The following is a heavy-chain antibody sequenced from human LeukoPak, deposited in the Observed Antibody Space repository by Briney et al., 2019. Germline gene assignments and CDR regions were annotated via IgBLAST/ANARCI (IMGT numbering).Heavy chain of an antibody. J-gene: IGHJ4*02. Sequence: GGSLRLSCAASGFTFSCYAMSWVRQAPGKGLEWVSAISGSGGSTYYADSVKGRFTISRDNSKNTLYLQMNSLRAEDTAVYYCAKAGGYSGYGDFDYWGQGTLVTVSS. D-gene: IGHD5-12*01. CDR3: AKAGGYSGYGDFDY. CDR2: ISGSGGST. CDR1: GFTFSCYA. V-gene: IGHV3-23*01.